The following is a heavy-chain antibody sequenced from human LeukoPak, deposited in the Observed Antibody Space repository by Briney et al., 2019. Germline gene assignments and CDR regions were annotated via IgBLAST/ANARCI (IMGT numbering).Heavy chain of an antibody. CDR1: GYSFTSYW. J-gene: IGHJ6*02. CDR2: IYPGDSDT. CDR3: ARRLKSEYGMDV. Sequence: GASLQISFKGAGYSFTSYWIGWGRPMPGKGREWMGIIYPGDSDTRYSPSFQGQVTISADKSISTAYLQWSSLKASDTAMYYCARRLKSEYGMDVWGQGTTVTVSS. V-gene: IGHV5-51*01.